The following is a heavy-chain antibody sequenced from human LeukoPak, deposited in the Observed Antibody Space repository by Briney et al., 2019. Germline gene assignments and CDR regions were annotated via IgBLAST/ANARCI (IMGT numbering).Heavy chain of an antibody. V-gene: IGHV3-64*01. CDR1: GFTFSSYA. CDR3: ARVGSSSWYEFDY. Sequence: GGSLRLSCAASGFTFSSYAMHWVRQAPGKGLEYVSAISSNGGSTYYANSVKGRFTISRDNSKNTLYLQMGSLRAEDMAVYYCARVGSSSWYEFDYWGQGTLVTVSS. CDR2: ISSNGGST. D-gene: IGHD6-13*01. J-gene: IGHJ4*02.